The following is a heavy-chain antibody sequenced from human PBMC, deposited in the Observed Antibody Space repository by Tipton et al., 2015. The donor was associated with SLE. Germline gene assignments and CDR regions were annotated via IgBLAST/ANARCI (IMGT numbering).Heavy chain of an antibody. Sequence: TLSLTCTVSGGSISSYYWSWIRQPPGKGLEWIGYIYYSGSTNYNPSLKSRVTISVDTSKNQFSLKLSSVTAADTAVYYCARVGYSNYMDAWGKGTTVTVSS. CDR2: IYYSGST. D-gene: IGHD4-11*01. J-gene: IGHJ6*03. CDR1: GGSISSYY. V-gene: IGHV4-59*01. CDR3: ARVGYSNYMDA.